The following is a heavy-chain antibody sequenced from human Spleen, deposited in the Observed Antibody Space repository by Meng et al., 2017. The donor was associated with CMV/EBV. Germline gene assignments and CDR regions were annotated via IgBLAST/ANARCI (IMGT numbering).Heavy chain of an antibody. V-gene: IGHV3-23*01. J-gene: IGHJ4*02. CDR3: AKEETLKMEVDIGFKSQGPYFDY. CDR2: IILTGANT. D-gene: IGHD5-12*01. Sequence: GESLKISCAASGFTFSSYALTWVRQAPGKGLEWVSAIILTGANTYYADSVKGRFTISRDNSKNTLYLQMNSLRAEDTAVYYCAKEETLKMEVDIGFKSQGPYFDYWGQGTLVTVSS. CDR1: GFTFSSYA.